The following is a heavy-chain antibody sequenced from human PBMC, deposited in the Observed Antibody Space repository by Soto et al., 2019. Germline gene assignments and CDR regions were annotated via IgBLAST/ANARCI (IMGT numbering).Heavy chain of an antibody. CDR3: AKEGGAYCSSTSCRPYYFDY. V-gene: IGHV3-23*01. J-gene: IGHJ4*02. CDR1: GFTFSSYA. CDR2: FSVSGGST. D-gene: IGHD2-2*01. Sequence: ESLKISCAASGFTFSSYAMSWVRQAPGKGLEWVSAFSVSGGSTYYADSVKGRFTFSRDNSKNTLYLQMNSLTAEDTAVYSCAKEGGAYCSSTSCRPYYFDYWGQGALVTVSS.